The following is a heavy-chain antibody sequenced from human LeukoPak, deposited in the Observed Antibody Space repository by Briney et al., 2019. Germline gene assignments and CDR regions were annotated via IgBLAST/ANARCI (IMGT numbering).Heavy chain of an antibody. Sequence: GGSLRLSCAASGFTVSSNFMSWVRQAPGKGLVWVSVLYSGGDTYYADPVEGRFTISRDNSKNTLYLQMNSLRAEDTAVYYCARTSGSYLYFDFWGQGTLVTVSS. CDR2: LYSGGDT. CDR3: ARTSGSYLYFDF. CDR1: GFTVSSNF. J-gene: IGHJ4*02. V-gene: IGHV3-53*01. D-gene: IGHD3-10*01.